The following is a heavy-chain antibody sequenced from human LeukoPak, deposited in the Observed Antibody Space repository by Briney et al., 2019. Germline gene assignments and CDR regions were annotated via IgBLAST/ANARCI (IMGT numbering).Heavy chain of an antibody. CDR3: TREEQWLGPPYYYYYYMDV. J-gene: IGHJ6*03. CDR2: IRSKAYGGTT. CDR1: GFTFGDYA. Sequence: PGGSLRPSCTASGFTFGDYAMSWFRQAPGKGLEWVGFIRSKAYGGTTEYAASVKGRFTISRDDSKSIAYLQMNSLKTEDTAVYYCTREEQWLGPPYYYYYYMDVWGKGTTVTVSS. D-gene: IGHD6-19*01. V-gene: IGHV3-49*03.